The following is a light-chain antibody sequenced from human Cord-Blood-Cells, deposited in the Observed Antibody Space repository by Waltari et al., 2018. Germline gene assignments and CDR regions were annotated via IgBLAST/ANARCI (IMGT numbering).Light chain of an antibody. Sequence: EIVMTQSPATLSVSPGERATLSCRASQSVSSNLAWYQQKPGQAPRLLIYGASTRATGIPARFSGSGSVTEFTLTISSLQSEYFAVYYCQQYNNWPYTFGQGTKLEIK. CDR2: GAS. CDR1: QSVSSN. CDR3: QQYNNWPYT. V-gene: IGKV3-15*01. J-gene: IGKJ2*01.